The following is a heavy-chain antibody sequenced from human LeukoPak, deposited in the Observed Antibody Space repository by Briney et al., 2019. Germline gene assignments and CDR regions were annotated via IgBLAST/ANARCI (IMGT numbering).Heavy chain of an antibody. D-gene: IGHD5-18*01. CDR1: GFSFSTYT. V-gene: IGHV3-48*01. CDR2: ISSSSYTI. CDR3: ARGGGYSYGSFDY. Sequence: PGGSLRLSCSASGFSFSTYTMNWVRQAPGKGLEWLSYISSSSYTIYYADSVKGRFTISRDNAKNTLYLQMNSLRAEDTAVYYCARGGGYSYGSFDYWGQGTLVTVSS. J-gene: IGHJ4*02.